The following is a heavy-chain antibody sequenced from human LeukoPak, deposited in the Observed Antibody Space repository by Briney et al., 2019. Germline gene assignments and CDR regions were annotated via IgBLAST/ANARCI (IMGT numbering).Heavy chain of an antibody. D-gene: IGHD3-22*01. V-gene: IGHV1-46*01. CDR2: INPSGGST. CDR1: GYTLTSYY. J-gene: IGHJ6*02. Sequence: ASVKVSCKASGYTLTSYYMHWVRQAPGQGLEWMGIINPSGGSTGYAQKFQGRVTMTRDTSTSTVYMELSSLRSEDTAVYYCARDLANSSGYYKGGYNYYYYGMDVWGQGTTVTVSS. CDR3: ARDLANSSGYYKGGYNYYYYGMDV.